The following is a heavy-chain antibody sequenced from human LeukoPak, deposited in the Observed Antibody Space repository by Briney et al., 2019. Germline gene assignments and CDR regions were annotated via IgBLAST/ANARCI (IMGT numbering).Heavy chain of an antibody. CDR3: ARGGLEMAMDY. CDR2: INHSGST. D-gene: IGHD5-24*01. CDR1: GGSFSGYY. Sequence: SETLSLTCAVYGGSFSGYYWNLIRQPPGKGLEWIGEINHSGSTNYNPSLKSRVTISVDTSKNQFSLKLSSVIAADTAVYYCARGGLEMAMDYWGQGTLVTVSS. J-gene: IGHJ4*02. V-gene: IGHV4-34*01.